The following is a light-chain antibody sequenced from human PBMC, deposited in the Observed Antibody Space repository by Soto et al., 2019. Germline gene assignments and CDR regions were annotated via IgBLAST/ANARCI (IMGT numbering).Light chain of an antibody. CDR3: AAWDDSLSGPWV. V-gene: IGLV1-47*01. CDR2: RNN. J-gene: IGLJ3*02. CDR1: SSNLGSNY. Sequence: QAVVTQPPSASGTPGQRVTISCSGSSSNLGSNYVYWYQQLPGTAPKLLIYRNNQRPSGVPDRFSGSKSGTSASLAISGLRSEDEADYDCAAWDDSLSGPWVFGGGTKVTVL.